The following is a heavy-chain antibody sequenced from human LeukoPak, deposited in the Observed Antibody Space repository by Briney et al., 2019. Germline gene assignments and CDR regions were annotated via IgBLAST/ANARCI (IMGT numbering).Heavy chain of an antibody. CDR2: IIPIFGTA. CDR1: GGTFSSYA. CDR3: ARDVYSSGWWVVHQTLNWFDP. V-gene: IGHV1-69*13. D-gene: IGHD6-19*01. Sequence: ASVKVSCKASGGTFSSYAISWVRQAPGQGLEWMGGIIPIFGTANYAQKFQGRVTITADESTSTAYMELSSLRSEDTAVYYCARDVYSSGWWVVHQTLNWFDPWGQGTLVTVSS. J-gene: IGHJ5*02.